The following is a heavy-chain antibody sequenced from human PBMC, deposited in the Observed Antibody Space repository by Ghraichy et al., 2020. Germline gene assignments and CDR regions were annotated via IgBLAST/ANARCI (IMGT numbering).Heavy chain of an antibody. D-gene: IGHD3-9*01. Sequence: SETLSLTCAVYGGSFSGYYWSWIRQPPGKGLEWIGEINHSGSTNYNPSLKSRVTISVDTSKNQFSLKLSSVTAADTAVYYCARGILRYFDWATLFDYWGQGTLVTVSS. CDR2: INHSGST. CDR1: GGSFSGYY. J-gene: IGHJ4*02. CDR3: ARGILRYFDWATLFDY. V-gene: IGHV4-34*01.